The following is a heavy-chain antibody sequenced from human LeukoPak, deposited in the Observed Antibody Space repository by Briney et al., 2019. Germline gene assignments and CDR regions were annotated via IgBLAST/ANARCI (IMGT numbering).Heavy chain of an antibody. J-gene: IGHJ3*02. Sequence: PGGSLRLSCAASGFTFSHYWMQWLRQAPGKALEWVSRINSDGSSTTYADSVKGRFTISRDNAKNTLYLQMNSLRAEDTAEYYCARVWGSDAFDIWGQGTMVTVSS. D-gene: IGHD3-16*01. CDR3: ARVWGSDAFDI. V-gene: IGHV3-74*01. CDR2: INSDGSST. CDR1: GFTFSHYW.